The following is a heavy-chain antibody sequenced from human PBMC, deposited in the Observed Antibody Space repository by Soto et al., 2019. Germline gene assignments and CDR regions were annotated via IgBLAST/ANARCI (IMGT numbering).Heavy chain of an antibody. CDR3: ARHPERIAQIGWFDP. J-gene: IGHJ5*02. V-gene: IGHV3-48*01. CDR2: ISSSSSTI. D-gene: IGHD6-13*01. CDR1: GFTFSSYS. Sequence: EVQLVESGGGLVQPGGSRRLSCAASGFTFSSYSMNGVGQAPGKGLEGVSYISSSSSTIYYADSVKGRFTISRDNAKNSLYLQMNSLRAEDTAVYYCARHPERIAQIGWFDPWGQGTLVTVSS.